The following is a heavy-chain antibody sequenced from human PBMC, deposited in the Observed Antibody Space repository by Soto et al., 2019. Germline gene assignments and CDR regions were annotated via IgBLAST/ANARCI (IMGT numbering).Heavy chain of an antibody. Sequence: SETLSLTCIFSGGSISSSSYCCGWIRQPPGKGLEWIGSINYSGSTYYNPYLKSRVTISVDTTKNQFSLKMSSVTAADTAVFYCARNWDRNWFEPWGQGTLVSVSS. CDR3: ARNWDRNWFEP. CDR2: INYSGST. J-gene: IGHJ5*02. CDR1: GGSISSSSYC. V-gene: IGHV4-39*01. D-gene: IGHD1-26*01.